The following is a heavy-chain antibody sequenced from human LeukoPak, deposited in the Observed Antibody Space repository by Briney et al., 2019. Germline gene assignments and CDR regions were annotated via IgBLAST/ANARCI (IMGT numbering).Heavy chain of an antibody. Sequence: PGGSLRLSCAASGFTFSSYGMHWVRQAPGKGLEWVAVIWYDGSNKYYADSVKGRFTISRDNSKNTLYLQMNSLRAEDTAVYYCAREPNIVVVVAAFDYWGQGTLVTVSS. D-gene: IGHD2-15*01. CDR3: AREPNIVVVVAAFDY. CDR2: IWYDGSNK. J-gene: IGHJ4*02. CDR1: GFTFSSYG. V-gene: IGHV3-33*01.